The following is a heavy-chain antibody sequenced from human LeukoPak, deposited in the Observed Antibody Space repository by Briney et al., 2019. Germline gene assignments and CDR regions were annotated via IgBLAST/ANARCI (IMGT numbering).Heavy chain of an antibody. CDR2: ISYDGSNK. CDR3: ARVVGGSYYCDSSGYYDY. J-gene: IGHJ4*02. Sequence: GRSLRLSCAASGFTFSSYAMHWVRQAPGKGLEWVAVISYDGSNKYYADSVKGRFTISRDNSKNTLYLQMNSLRAEDTAVYYCARVVGGSYYCDSSGYYDYWGQGTLVTVSS. CDR1: GFTFSSYA. V-gene: IGHV3-30-3*01. D-gene: IGHD3-22*01.